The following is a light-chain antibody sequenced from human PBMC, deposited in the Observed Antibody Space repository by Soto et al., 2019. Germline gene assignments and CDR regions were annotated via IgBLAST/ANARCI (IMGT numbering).Light chain of an antibody. Sequence: DIQMTQSPSSLSASVGDRITITCRASQDIGIYLAWYQQKPGKVPKVLISGATTLESGVPSRFSGSGSGTDFTLTISNLQSEDFAVYFCQQYHNWPPITFGQGTRLEIK. J-gene: IGKJ5*01. V-gene: IGKV1-27*01. CDR3: QQYHNWPPIT. CDR2: GAT. CDR1: QDIGIY.